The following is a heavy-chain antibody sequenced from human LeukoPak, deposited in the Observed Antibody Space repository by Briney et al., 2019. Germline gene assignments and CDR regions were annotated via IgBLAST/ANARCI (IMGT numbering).Heavy chain of an antibody. CDR1: GGTFSSYA. CDR3: AGRDTAMAHDY. J-gene: IGHJ4*02. V-gene: IGHV1-69*13. D-gene: IGHD5-18*01. CDR2: IIPIFGTA. Sequence: ASVTVSCKASGGTFSSYAISWVRQAPGQGLEWMGGIIPIFGTANYAQKFQGRVTITADESTSTAYMELSSLRSEDTAVYYCAGRDTAMAHDYWGQGTLVTVSS.